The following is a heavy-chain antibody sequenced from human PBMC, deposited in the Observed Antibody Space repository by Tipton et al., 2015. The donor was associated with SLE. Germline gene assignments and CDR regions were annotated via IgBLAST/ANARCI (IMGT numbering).Heavy chain of an antibody. CDR1: GFTFSDYS. CDR2: IDSRSTFM. CDR3: ARDLTGDEGY. V-gene: IGHV3-21*01. J-gene: IGHJ4*02. D-gene: IGHD7-27*01. Sequence: SLRLSCAASGFTFSDYSVMWVRQAPGKGLEWLSSIDSRSTFMYYADSIKGRFTISRDNAKNSLYLQMNSLRAEDTAVYYCARDLTGDEGYWGQGTLVIVSS.